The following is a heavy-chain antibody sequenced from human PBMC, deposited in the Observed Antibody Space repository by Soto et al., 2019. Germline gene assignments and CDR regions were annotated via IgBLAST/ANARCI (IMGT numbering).Heavy chain of an antibody. CDR2: ISAYNGNT. D-gene: IGHD2-2*01. CDR1: GYTFTSYG. V-gene: IGHV1-18*01. Sequence: ASVKVSCKASGYTFTSYGISWVRQAPGQGLEWMGWISAYNGNTNYAQKLQGRVTMTTDTSTSTAYMELSSLRSEDTAVYYCARVRTGYCSSTSCYGMDVWGQGTTVTVSS. J-gene: IGHJ6*02. CDR3: ARVRTGYCSSTSCYGMDV.